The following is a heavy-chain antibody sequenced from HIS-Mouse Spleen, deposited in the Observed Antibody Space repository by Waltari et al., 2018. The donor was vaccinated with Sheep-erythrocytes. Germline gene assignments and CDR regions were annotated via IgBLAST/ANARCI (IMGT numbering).Heavy chain of an antibody. V-gene: IGHV1-69*04. Sequence: QVQLVQSGAEVKKPGSSVKVSCKASGGTFSSYAISWVRQAPGQGLEWLGRIIHILGIANYAKKLQGRVTITADKSTSTAYMELSSLRSEDTAVYYCAQTGATTPHFDYWGQGTLVTVSS. CDR1: GGTFSSYA. D-gene: IGHD1-26*01. CDR3: AQTGATTPHFDY. J-gene: IGHJ4*02. CDR2: IIHILGIA.